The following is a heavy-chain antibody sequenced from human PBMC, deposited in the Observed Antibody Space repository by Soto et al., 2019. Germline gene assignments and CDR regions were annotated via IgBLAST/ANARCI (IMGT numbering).Heavy chain of an antibody. J-gene: IGHJ6*02. D-gene: IGHD3-3*01. CDR1: GFTFSSYS. V-gene: IGHV3-21*01. CDR3: ARGSTYYDFWSGYGYYYYYGMDV. Sequence: EVQLVESGGGLVKPGGSLRLSCAASGFTFSSYSMNWVRQAPGKGLEWVSSISSSSSYIYYADSVKGRFTISRDNPKNSLYLQMNSLRAEDTAVYYCARGSTYYDFWSGYGYYYYYGMDVWGQGTTVTVSS. CDR2: ISSSSSYI.